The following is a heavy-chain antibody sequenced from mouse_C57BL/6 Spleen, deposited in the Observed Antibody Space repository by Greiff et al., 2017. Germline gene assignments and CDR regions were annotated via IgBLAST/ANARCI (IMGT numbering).Heavy chain of an antibody. D-gene: IGHD2-3*01. V-gene: IGHV5-17*01. J-gene: IGHJ2*01. Sequence: EVKLVESGGGLVKPGGSLKLSCAASGFTFSDYGMHWVRQAPEKGLEWVAYISSGSSTIYYADTVKGRFTISRDNAKNTLFLQMTSLRSEDTAMYYCARGYDGYYGFFFDYWGQGTTLTVSS. CDR3: ARGYDGYYGFFFDY. CDR2: ISSGSSTI. CDR1: GFTFSDYG.